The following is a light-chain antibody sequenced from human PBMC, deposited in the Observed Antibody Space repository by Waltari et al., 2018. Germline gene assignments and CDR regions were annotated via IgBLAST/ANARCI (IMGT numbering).Light chain of an antibody. Sequence: DIVMTQSPDSLAVSLCARATINCKSSQSLLYRSNNKNYLAWYQQKPGQPPKLLIYWASTRESGVPDRFSGSGSGTDFTLTISSLQAEDVAVYYCQQYYSPPLTFGQGTKVEV. CDR2: WAS. CDR1: QSLLYRSNNKNY. J-gene: IGKJ1*01. CDR3: QQYYSPPLT. V-gene: IGKV4-1*01.